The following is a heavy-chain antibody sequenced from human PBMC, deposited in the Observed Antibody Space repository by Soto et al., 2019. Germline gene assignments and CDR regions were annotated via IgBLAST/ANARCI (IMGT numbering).Heavy chain of an antibody. D-gene: IGHD6-13*01. Sequence: GGSLRLSCAASGFTFRSYGMHWVRQAPGKGLEGGEVISYDGRNKNYADSVKGRFTISRDNSKNTLYLQMNSLRAEDTAVYYCAKDLAVGIAAASYYFYFGMDVWGQGTTVTVSS. CDR1: GFTFRSYG. CDR2: ISYDGRNK. J-gene: IGHJ6*02. CDR3: AKDLAVGIAAASYYFYFGMDV. V-gene: IGHV3-30*18.